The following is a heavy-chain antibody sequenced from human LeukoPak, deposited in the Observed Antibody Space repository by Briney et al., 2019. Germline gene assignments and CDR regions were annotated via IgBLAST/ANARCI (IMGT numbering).Heavy chain of an antibody. Sequence: ASVKVSCKASGYTFTGYYMHWVRQAPGQGLEWMGRIDPNGGVTKYAQKFQGRVTMTRDTSISTAYMDLSRLRSDDTAVYYCARDRYYGSGSYYNVFDYWGQGTLVTVSS. J-gene: IGHJ4*02. CDR3: ARDRYYGSGSYYNVFDY. CDR2: IDPNGGVT. CDR1: GYTFTGYY. D-gene: IGHD3-10*01. V-gene: IGHV1-2*06.